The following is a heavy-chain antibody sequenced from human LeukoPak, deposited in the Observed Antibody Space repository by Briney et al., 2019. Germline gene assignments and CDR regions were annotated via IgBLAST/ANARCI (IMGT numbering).Heavy chain of an antibody. CDR1: GGSISSGSYY. J-gene: IGHJ3*02. CDR3: ARDPAYSNYRRGAFDI. V-gene: IGHV4-61*02. Sequence: PSETLSLTCTVSGGSISSGSYYWSWIRQPAGKGLEWIGRIYTSGSTNYNPSLKSRVTISVDTSKNQFSLKLSSVTAADTAVYYCARDPAYSNYRRGAFDIWGQGTMVTVSS. CDR2: IYTSGST. D-gene: IGHD4-11*01.